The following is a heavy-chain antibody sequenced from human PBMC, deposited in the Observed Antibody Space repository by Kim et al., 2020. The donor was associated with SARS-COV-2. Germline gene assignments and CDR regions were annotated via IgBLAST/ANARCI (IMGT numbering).Heavy chain of an antibody. J-gene: IGHJ2*01. Sequence: SETLSLTCAVYGGSFSGYYWSWIRQPPGKGLEWIGEINHSGSTNYNPSLESRVTISVDTSKNQFSLNLSSVTAADTAVYYCARKTVITSYWYFDLWGRGT. CDR1: GGSFSGYY. D-gene: IGHD4-17*01. V-gene: IGHV4-34*01. CDR3: ARKTVITSYWYFDL. CDR2: INHSGST.